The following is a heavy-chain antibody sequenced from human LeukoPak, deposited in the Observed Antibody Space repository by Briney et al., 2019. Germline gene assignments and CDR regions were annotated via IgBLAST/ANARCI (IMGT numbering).Heavy chain of an antibody. CDR1: GGSISSGGYY. J-gene: IGHJ3*02. CDR3: ARDHIVATIRAFDI. CDR2: IYYSGST. Sequence: PSQTLSLTCTVSGGSISSGGYYWSWIRQHPGKGLEWIGYIYYSGSTYYNPSLKSRVTISVDTSKNQFSPKLSSVTAADTAVYYCARDHIVATIRAFDIWGQGTMVTVSS. D-gene: IGHD5-12*01. V-gene: IGHV4-31*03.